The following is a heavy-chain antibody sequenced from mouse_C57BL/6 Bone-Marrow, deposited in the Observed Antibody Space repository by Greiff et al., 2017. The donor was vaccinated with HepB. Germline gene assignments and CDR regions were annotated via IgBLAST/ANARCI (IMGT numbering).Heavy chain of an antibody. CDR2: IYPRSGNT. CDR3: ARSGLSAYYYGSSYGY. J-gene: IGHJ2*01. CDR1: GYTFTSYG. V-gene: IGHV1-81*01. Sequence: QVQLKESGAELARPGASVKLSCKASGYTFTSYGISWVKQRTGQGLEWIGEIYPRSGNTYYNEKFKGKATLTADKSSSTAYMELRSLTSEDSAVYFCARSGLSAYYYGSSYGYWGQGTTLTVSS. D-gene: IGHD1-1*01.